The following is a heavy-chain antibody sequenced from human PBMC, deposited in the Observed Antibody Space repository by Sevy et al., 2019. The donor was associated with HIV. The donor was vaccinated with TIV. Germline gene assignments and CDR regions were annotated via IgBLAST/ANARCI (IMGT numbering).Heavy chain of an antibody. Sequence: ASVKVSCKASGYTFTSYGISWVRQAPGQGLEWMGWISAYNGNTNYAQKLQGSVTMTTDTSTSTAYRELRSLRSDDTAVYYCARDRGGYDFWSGYFQPDAFDIWGQGTMVTVSS. D-gene: IGHD3-3*01. CDR1: GYTFTSYG. CDR2: ISAYNGNT. V-gene: IGHV1-18*01. J-gene: IGHJ3*02. CDR3: ARDRGGYDFWSGYFQPDAFDI.